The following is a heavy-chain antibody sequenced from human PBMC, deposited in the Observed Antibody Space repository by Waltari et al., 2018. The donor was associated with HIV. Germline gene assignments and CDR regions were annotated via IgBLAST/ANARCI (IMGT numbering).Heavy chain of an antibody. D-gene: IGHD6-19*01. CDR2: IHPIWGTA. J-gene: IGHJ4*02. V-gene: IGHV1-69*12. Sequence: QVQLVQSGAEVKKPGSSVKVSCKASGGTFSSYAISWVRPAPGQGREWVGGIHPIWGTANHAQKFQGRVTITADESTSTADMELSSLRSEDTAVYYCARGLRIAVAGGFDYWGQGTLVTVSS. CDR3: ARGLRIAVAGGFDY. CDR1: GGTFSSYA.